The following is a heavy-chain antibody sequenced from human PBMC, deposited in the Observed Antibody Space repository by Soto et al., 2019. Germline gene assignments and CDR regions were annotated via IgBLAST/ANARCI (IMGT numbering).Heavy chain of an antibody. J-gene: IGHJ6*02. CDR3: ARDKASGGYYYGMDV. Sequence: PSETLSLTCTVSGGSISGYYWSWIRQPPGKGLEWIGYIYYSGSTNYNPSLKSRVTISVDTSKNQFSLKLSSVTAADTAVYYCARDKASGGYYYGMDVWGQGTTVTVSS. CDR2: IYYSGST. CDR1: GGSISGYY. V-gene: IGHV4-59*01. D-gene: IGHD2-15*01.